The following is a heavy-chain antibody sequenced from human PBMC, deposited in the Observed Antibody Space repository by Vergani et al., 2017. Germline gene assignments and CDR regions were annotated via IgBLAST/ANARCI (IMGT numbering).Heavy chain of an antibody. V-gene: IGHV3-9*02. CDR1: GFTSAGYA. J-gene: IGHJ5*02. CDR3: AKDLGTSSGGGWFDP. D-gene: IGHD6-6*01. CDR2: ISWNSNSI. Sequence: EVQLEESGGGLVLPGRSLRLSCVASGFTSAGYAMHWVRQAPGKGLGWVSGISWNSNSIGYEDSVKGRFTISRDNAKNSLYLQMNSLRAEDTALYYCAKDLGTSSGGGWFDPGGQGTLVTVSS.